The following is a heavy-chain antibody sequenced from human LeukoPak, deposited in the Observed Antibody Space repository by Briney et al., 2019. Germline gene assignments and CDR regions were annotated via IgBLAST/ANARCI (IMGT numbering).Heavy chain of an antibody. V-gene: IGHV3-21*01. D-gene: IGHD3-10*01. CDR1: GFTFSSYS. J-gene: IGHJ4*02. CDR2: ISSSSSYI. CDR3: ARAETGRRIGGDY. Sequence: PGGSLRLSCAASGFTFSSYSMNWVRQAPGKGLEWVASISSSSSYIYYADSVKGRFTNSRDNAKNSLYLQMNSLRAEDTAVYYCARAETGRRIGGDYWGQGTLVTVSS.